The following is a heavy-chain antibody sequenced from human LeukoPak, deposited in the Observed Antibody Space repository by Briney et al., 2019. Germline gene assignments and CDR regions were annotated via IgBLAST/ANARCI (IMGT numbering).Heavy chain of an antibody. Sequence: PGGSLRLSCAASGFTFSSYAMSWVRQAPGKGLEWVSAISGSGGSTYYADSVKGRFTISIDNSKNTLYLQMNSLRAEDTAVYYCAKDYSNYNYFDYWGQGTLVTVSS. J-gene: IGHJ4*02. CDR1: GFTFSSYA. D-gene: IGHD4-11*01. V-gene: IGHV3-23*01. CDR2: ISGSGGST. CDR3: AKDYSNYNYFDY.